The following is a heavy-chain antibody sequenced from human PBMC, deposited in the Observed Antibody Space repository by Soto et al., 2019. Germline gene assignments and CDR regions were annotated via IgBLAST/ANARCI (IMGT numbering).Heavy chain of an antibody. CDR1: GYSLSDLS. CDR3: ATLPRTIERTPSAIWSFDS. CDR2: LDAEDGET. D-gene: IGHD2-2*01. J-gene: IGHJ4*02. Sequence: ASVKVSCKVSGYSLSDLSIHWVRQAPGKGLEWMGGLDAEDGETIYAQKLQGRGTMTEDTSTDTAYMELSSLTSEDTAMYYCATLPRTIERTPSAIWSFDSWGQRTLVTVSP. V-gene: IGHV1-24*01.